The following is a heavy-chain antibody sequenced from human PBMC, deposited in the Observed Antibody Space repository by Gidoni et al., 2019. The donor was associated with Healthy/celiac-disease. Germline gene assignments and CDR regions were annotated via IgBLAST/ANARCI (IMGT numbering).Heavy chain of an antibody. CDR3: ARCGSGYDLCGMDV. J-gene: IGHJ6*02. D-gene: IGHD5-12*01. Sequence: EVQLVQSGAEVKKPGESLNISCMGPGYSFTSYWLGWVRQMHGKGLEWMGIVYPGESDTRYSPYFQGQVTISADKSISTAYLQWSSLKASDTAMYYCARCGSGYDLCGMDVWGQGTTVTVSS. CDR2: VYPGESDT. CDR1: GYSFTSYW. V-gene: IGHV5-51*01.